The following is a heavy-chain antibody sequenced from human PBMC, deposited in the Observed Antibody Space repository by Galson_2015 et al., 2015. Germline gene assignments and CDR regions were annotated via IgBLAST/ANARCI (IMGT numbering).Heavy chain of an antibody. Sequence: LRLSCAASGFPFSSSALNRVRQAPGQGLEWVSALSHTGSSIYYADSVKGRFTISRDNSKNTLYLHLNSLRADDTAVYYCAKDRRAVVMSAIDYWGQGTQVTVSS. CDR2: LSHTGSSI. V-gene: IGHV3-23*01. D-gene: IGHD2-21*02. CDR1: GFPFSSSA. J-gene: IGHJ4*02. CDR3: AKDRRAVVMSAIDY.